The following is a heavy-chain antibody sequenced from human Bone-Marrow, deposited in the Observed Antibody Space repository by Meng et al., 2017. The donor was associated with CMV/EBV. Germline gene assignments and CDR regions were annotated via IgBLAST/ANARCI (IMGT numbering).Heavy chain of an antibody. CDR2: IYPGDSDT. CDR1: GYSFTSYW. J-gene: IGHJ2*01. CDR3: ARNRYDSSGYYSIGGHWYFDL. Sequence: GESLKISCKGSGYSFTSYWIGWVRQMPGKGLEWMGIIYPGDSDTRYSPSFQGQVTISADKSISTAYLQWSSLKASDTAMYYRARNRYDSSGYYSIGGHWYFDLWGRGTLVTVSS. V-gene: IGHV5-51*01. D-gene: IGHD3-22*01.